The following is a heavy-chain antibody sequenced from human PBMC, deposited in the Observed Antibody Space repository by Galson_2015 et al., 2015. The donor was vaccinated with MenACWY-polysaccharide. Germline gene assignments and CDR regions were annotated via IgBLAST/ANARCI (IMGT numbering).Heavy chain of an antibody. D-gene: IGHD1-26*01. V-gene: IGHV4-34*01. J-gene: IGHJ4*02. Sequence: SETLSLTCAVYGGSFSGYYWSWIRQPPGKGLEWIGEIDHSGSTNYNPSLKSRVTISVDTSKNQFSLKLSSVTAADTAVYYCASVGATTPGDYWGQGTLVTVSS. CDR3: ASVGATTPGDY. CDR1: GGSFSGYY. CDR2: IDHSGST.